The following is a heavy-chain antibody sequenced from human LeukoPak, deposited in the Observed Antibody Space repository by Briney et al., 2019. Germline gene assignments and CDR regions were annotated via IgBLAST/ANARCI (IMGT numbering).Heavy chain of an antibody. CDR3: ARGYCSGGSCYSTPEYFQH. CDR1: GYTFTGYY. D-gene: IGHD2-15*01. J-gene: IGHJ1*01. V-gene: IGHV1-2*02. CDR2: INPNSGGT. Sequence: ASVKVSCKASGYTFTGYYMHWVRQAPGQGLEWMGWINPNSGGTNYAQKFQGRVTMTRDTSISTAYMELSRLRSDDTAVYYCARGYCSGGSCYSTPEYFQHWGQGTLVTVSS.